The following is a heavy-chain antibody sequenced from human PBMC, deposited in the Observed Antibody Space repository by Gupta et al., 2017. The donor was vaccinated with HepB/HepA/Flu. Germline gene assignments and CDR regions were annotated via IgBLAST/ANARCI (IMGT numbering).Heavy chain of an antibody. Sequence: QVQLVVSGGDVVPPGRSLRLAGAASGLTYNTYTIHWVRQAPGKGLEWVAVISYDGSNEYYSDSVKGRFTISRVISKNTLYLEMNSLRFEDTAVYYCARDGPPKGGNGSKYFHYWDHGTLV. CDR3: ARDGPPKGGNGSKYFHY. J-gene: IGHJ1*01. CDR2: ISYDGSNE. D-gene: IGHD4-23*01. CDR1: GLTYNTYT. V-gene: IGHV3-30-3*01.